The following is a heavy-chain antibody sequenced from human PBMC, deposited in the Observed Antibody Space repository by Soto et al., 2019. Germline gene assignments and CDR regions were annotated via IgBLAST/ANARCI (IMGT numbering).Heavy chain of an antibody. CDR2: IKSKTDGGTT. CDR1: GFTFSNAW. Sequence: GGSLRLSCAASGFTFSNAWMSWVRQAPGKGLEWVGRIKSKTDGGTTDYAAPVKGRFTISRDDSKNTLYLQMNSLKTEDTAVYYCTTSPYYDILTGYDFAMDGWGKGTTVTVSS. V-gene: IGHV3-15*01. CDR3: TTSPYYDILTGYDFAMDG. D-gene: IGHD3-9*01. J-gene: IGHJ6*03.